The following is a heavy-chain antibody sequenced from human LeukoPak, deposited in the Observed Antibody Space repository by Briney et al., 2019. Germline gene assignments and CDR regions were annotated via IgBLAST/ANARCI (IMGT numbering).Heavy chain of an antibody. J-gene: IGHJ6*02. V-gene: IGHV4-39*01. Sequence: SETLSLTCTVSGGSISSSSYYWGWIRQPPGKGLEWIGSIYYSGSTYYNPSLKSRVTISVDTSKNQFSLKLSSVTAADTAVYYCVRHPATVVDNYYYYYGMDVWGQGTTVTVSS. CDR2: IYYSGST. D-gene: IGHD4-23*01. CDR3: VRHPATVVDNYYYYYGMDV. CDR1: GGSISSSSYY.